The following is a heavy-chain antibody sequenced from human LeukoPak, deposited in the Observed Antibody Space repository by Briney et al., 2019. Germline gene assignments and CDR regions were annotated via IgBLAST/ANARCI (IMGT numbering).Heavy chain of an antibody. J-gene: IGHJ4*02. V-gene: IGHV3-7*04. CDR1: GFTFSNCY. CDR3: ARDGQQLGF. Sequence: GGSLRLSCAASGFTFSNCYMSWVRQAPGKGLEWVANINQDGSEMHYVDSVKGRFTISRDNAKNSLYLQMNSLRAEDTAVYYCARDGQQLGFWGQGTLVTVSS. CDR2: INQDGSEM. D-gene: IGHD6-13*01.